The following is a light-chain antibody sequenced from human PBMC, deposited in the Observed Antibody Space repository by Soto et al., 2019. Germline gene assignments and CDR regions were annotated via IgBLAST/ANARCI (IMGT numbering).Light chain of an antibody. J-gene: IGKJ4*01. V-gene: IGKV3-20*01. CDR3: QLYGTSLAT. Sequence: NVLTQSPAILSSSPGARVTLSCGASQSVDHDYLAWYQQKTGQAPRLLIYGASYRATGIPDRFSGSGSGTDFTLTISMLEPEDFAVYYCQLYGTSLATFGGGTKVEI. CDR2: GAS. CDR1: QSVDHDY.